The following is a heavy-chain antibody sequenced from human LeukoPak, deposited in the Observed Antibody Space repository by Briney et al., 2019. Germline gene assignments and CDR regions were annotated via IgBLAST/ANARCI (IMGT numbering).Heavy chain of an antibody. Sequence: PGGSLRLSCAASGFTFSSYAMHWVRQAPGQGLEWMGWINPNSGGTNYAQKFQGRVTMTRDTSISTAYMELSRLRSDDTAVYYCARGGTMIVVVNAAFDIWGQGTMVTVSS. D-gene: IGHD3-22*01. CDR3: ARGGTMIVVVNAAFDI. V-gene: IGHV1-2*02. CDR2: INPNSGGT. J-gene: IGHJ3*02. CDR1: GFTFSSYA.